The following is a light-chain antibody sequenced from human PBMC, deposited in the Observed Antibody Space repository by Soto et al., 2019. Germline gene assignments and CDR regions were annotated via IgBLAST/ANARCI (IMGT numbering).Light chain of an antibody. V-gene: IGKV3-20*01. CDR2: FTS. CDR1: QSVTSKY. CDR3: QQYGTSPLTWT. Sequence: EIVLTQSPGTLSLSPGDRATLSCRASQSVTSKYLAWYQQKPGQAPRLLIYFTSSRATGVPDRFSGSGSGTDFTLTISRLEPEDFAVYFCQQYGTSPLTWTFGQGTKVEIK. J-gene: IGKJ1*01.